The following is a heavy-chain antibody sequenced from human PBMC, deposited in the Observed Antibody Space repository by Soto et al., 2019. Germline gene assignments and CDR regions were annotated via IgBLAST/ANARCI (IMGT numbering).Heavy chain of an antibody. CDR2: IHYSGTT. CDR3: ARDKSLTTDFDY. CDR1: GASISSGDSY. Sequence: TLSLTCSVSGASISSGDSYWTWIRQPPGKGLEWIGYIHYSGTTYYNPSLKSRVTISVDTSKNQFSLKLSSVTAADTAVYFCARDKSLTTDFDYWGQGTLVTVSS. D-gene: IGHD3-22*01. V-gene: IGHV4-30-4*01. J-gene: IGHJ4*02.